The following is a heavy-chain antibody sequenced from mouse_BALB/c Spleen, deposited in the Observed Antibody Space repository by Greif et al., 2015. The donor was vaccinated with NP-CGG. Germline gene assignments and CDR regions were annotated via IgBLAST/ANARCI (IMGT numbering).Heavy chain of an antibody. J-gene: IGHJ1*01. D-gene: IGHD1-1*01. V-gene: IGHV14-3*02. Sequence: EVQLQQSGAELVKPGASVKLSCTASGFNIKDTYMHWVKQRPEQGLEWIGRIDPANGNTKYDPKFQGKATITADISSNTAYLQLSSLTSEDTAVYYCARSGYYGSSYWYFDVWGAGTTVTVSS. CDR3: ARSGYYGSSYWYFDV. CDR1: GFNIKDTY. CDR2: IDPANGNT.